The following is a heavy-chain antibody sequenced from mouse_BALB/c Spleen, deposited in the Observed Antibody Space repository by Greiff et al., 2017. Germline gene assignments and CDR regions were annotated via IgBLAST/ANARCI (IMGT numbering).Heavy chain of an antibody. Sequence: VQRVESGPGLVAPSQSLSITCTVSGFSLTSYAVHWVRQPPGKGLEWLGVIWAGGSTNYNSALMSRLSISKDNSKSQVFLKMNSLQTDDTAMYYCAREGYYGSSSFAYWGQGTLVTVSA. CDR1: GFSLTSYA. D-gene: IGHD1-1*01. V-gene: IGHV2-9*02. CDR2: IWAGGST. J-gene: IGHJ3*01. CDR3: AREGYYGSSSFAY.